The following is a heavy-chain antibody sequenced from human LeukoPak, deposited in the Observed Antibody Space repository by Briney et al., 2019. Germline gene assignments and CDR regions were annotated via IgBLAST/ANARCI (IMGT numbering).Heavy chain of an antibody. CDR1: GFTFSSYE. V-gene: IGHV3-48*03. CDR2: ISSSGSTI. Sequence: GGSLRLSCAASGFTFSSYEMNWVRQAPGKGLEWGSYISSSGSTIYYGDSVKGRFTISRDNAKNSLYLQMNNLRAEDTAVYYCARDYYDSILSWGYYGMDVWGQGTTVTVSS. CDR3: ARDYYDSILSWGYYGMDV. D-gene: IGHD3-22*01. J-gene: IGHJ6*02.